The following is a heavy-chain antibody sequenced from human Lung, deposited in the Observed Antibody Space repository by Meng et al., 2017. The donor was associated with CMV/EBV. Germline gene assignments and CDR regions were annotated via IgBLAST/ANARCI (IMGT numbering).Heavy chain of an antibody. V-gene: IGHV3-30*02. CDR3: ANANYGAYARGTDYYYNSMDV. CDR1: GFTFRRFD. D-gene: IGHD4/OR15-4a*01. CDR2: IQYDGSNK. Sequence: GGSLRLXXAASGFTFRRFDMHWFRQAPGKGLEWVAFIQYDGSNKYYVDSVKGRFTISRDNSKNTLYLQLRSLRAGNTAIYYCANANYGAYARGTDYYYNSMDVWGQGXTVTVSS. J-gene: IGHJ6*02.